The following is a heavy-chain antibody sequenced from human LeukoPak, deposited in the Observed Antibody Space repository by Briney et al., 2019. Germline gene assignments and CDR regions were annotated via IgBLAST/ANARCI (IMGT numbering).Heavy chain of an antibody. CDR1: GCSISSSSYY. Sequence: SETLSLTCTVSGCSISSSSYYWGWIRQPPGKGLEWSGSIYYSGRTYYNPSLKSRVTISVDTSKNQFSMKLSYVTAADTAVYYCARSSGYSSSGGLNWFDTWGQGTLVTVSS. D-gene: IGHD6-13*01. J-gene: IGHJ5*02. CDR2: IYYSGRT. V-gene: IGHV4-39*01. CDR3: ARSSGYSSSGGLNWFDT.